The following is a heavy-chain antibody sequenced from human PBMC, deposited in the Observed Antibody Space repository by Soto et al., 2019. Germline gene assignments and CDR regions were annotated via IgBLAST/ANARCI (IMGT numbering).Heavy chain of an antibody. CDR2: IYYSGIT. Sequence: QVQLQESGPGLVKPSQTLSLTCTVSGGSISSGGYYWSWIRQHPGKGLEWIGYIYYSGITYYNPSHKHGVTISVNASKNQFSLKLSSGTAADKAVDYCARSIDYWGQGNLVTVSS. CDR3: ARSIDY. CDR1: GGSISSGGYY. V-gene: IGHV4-31*03. J-gene: IGHJ4*02.